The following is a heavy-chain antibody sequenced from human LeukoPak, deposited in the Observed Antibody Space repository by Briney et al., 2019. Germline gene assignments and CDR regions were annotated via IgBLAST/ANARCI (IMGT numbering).Heavy chain of an antibody. D-gene: IGHD4-11*01. Sequence: SETLSLTCTVSGGSISSGDYYWSWIRQPPGKGLEWIGEMHHSEGTNYNPSLKSRVTISLDPSKNQFSLKLSSVTAADTALYYCARGLDHSKTGYWGQGTLVTVSS. J-gene: IGHJ4*02. CDR3: ARGLDHSKTGY. CDR1: GGSISSGDYY. CDR2: MHHSEGT. V-gene: IGHV4-39*07.